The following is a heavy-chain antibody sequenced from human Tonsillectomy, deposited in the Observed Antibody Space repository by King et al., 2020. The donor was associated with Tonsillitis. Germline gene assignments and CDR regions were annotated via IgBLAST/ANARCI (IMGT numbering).Heavy chain of an antibody. CDR1: GYTLTSHD. Sequence: QLVQSGAEVKKPGASVKVSCKASGYTLTSHDLNWVRQAPGQGLEWMGWMNPTSGNTGYAEKFKGRVAMTRDTATNTAYMELSILRSEDTAVYYCASERWNKDLGRGLSGYNYYGIDIWGQGTAVTVSS. D-gene: IGHD3-10*01. CDR3: ASERWNKDLGRGLSGYNYYGIDI. V-gene: IGHV1-8*01. CDR2: MNPTSGNT. J-gene: IGHJ6*02.